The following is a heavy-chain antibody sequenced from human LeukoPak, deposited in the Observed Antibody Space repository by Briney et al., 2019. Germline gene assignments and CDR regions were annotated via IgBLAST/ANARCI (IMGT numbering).Heavy chain of an antibody. CDR1: GGSFSGYY. Sequence: PSETLSLTCAVYGGSFSGYYWSWIRQPPGKGLEWIGAINHSGSTNYNPSLKSRVTISVDTSKNQFSLKLSSVTAADTAVCYCAREGSGSSDWGQGTLVTVSS. D-gene: IGHD1-26*01. CDR2: INHSGST. J-gene: IGHJ4*02. V-gene: IGHV4-34*01. CDR3: AREGSGSSD.